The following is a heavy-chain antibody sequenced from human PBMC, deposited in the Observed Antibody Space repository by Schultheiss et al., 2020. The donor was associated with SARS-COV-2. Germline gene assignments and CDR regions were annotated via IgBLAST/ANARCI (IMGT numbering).Heavy chain of an antibody. CDR2: ISWDGGST. CDR1: GFTFDDYA. CDR3: AKGYSYSGYDAFDI. D-gene: IGHD5-18*01. Sequence: GGSLRLSCAASGFTFDDYAMHWVRQAPGKGLEWVSLISWDGGSTYYADSVKGRFTISRDNSKNSLYLQMNSLRAEDTALYYCAKGYSYSGYDAFDIWGQGTMVTVSS. J-gene: IGHJ3*02. V-gene: IGHV3-43D*03.